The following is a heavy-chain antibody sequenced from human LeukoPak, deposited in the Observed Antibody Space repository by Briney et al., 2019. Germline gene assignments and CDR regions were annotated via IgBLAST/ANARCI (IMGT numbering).Heavy chain of an antibody. D-gene: IGHD4-17*01. J-gene: IGHJ4*02. Sequence: PSETLSLTCTVSGGSISSGGYSWSWIRQHPGKGLEWIGYIYYSGSTYYNPSLKSRVTISVDTSKNQFSLKLSSVTAADTAVYYCARSGDYGTGTFGYWGQGTLVTVSS. CDR1: GGSISSGGYS. V-gene: IGHV4-31*03. CDR2: IYYSGST. CDR3: ARSGDYGTGTFGY.